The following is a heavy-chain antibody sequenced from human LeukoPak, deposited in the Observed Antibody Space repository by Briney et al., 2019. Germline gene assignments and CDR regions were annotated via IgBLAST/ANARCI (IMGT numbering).Heavy chain of an antibody. CDR1: GGTFRSYA. V-gene: IGHV1-69*13. CDR3: ASDVHSTADPYDY. J-gene: IGHJ4*02. CDR2: IIPIFGTA. Sequence: ASVKVSXKASGGTFRSYAISWMRQAPGQGLEWMGGIIPIFGTANYAQKFQGRVTITADESTSTAYMELSSLRSEDTAVYYCASDVHSTADPYDYWGQGTLVTVSS. D-gene: IGHD2-2*01.